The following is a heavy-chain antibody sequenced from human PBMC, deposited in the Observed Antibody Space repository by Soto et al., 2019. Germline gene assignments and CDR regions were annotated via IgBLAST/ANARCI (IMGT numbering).Heavy chain of an antibody. J-gene: IGHJ6*02. CDR3: ARDKDRAQLCGHYFYVMDV. V-gene: IGHV1-69*12. CDR2: IMPIFRTA. Sequence: QVQVVQSGAEVKKPGSSVKVSCKTSGGTFSTSAISWVRQAPGQGLEWMGGIMPIFRTADYAQKFQCRVTITADAAASTAYLELRSLTSEDTAVYYCARDKDRAQLCGHYFYVMDVWGQGTTVTVTS. CDR1: GGTFSTSA. D-gene: IGHD3-16*01.